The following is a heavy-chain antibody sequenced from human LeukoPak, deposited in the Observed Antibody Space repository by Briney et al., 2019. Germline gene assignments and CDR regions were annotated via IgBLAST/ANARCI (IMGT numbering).Heavy chain of an antibody. D-gene: IGHD3-10*01. J-gene: IGHJ4*02. CDR1: GYTFTGYY. CDR3: ARDSTFGELPH. CDR2: INPDSGGT. Sequence: ASVKVSCKASGYTFTGYYIYWVRQAPGQGLEWMGWINPDSGGTNCAQKFQGRVTMTRDTSISTAYMELTRLTSDDTAVYYCARDSTFGELPHWGQGTLVTVSS. V-gene: IGHV1-2*02.